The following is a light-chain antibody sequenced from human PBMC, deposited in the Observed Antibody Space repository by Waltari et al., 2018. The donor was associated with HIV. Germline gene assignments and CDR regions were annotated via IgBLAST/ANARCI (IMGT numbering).Light chain of an antibody. V-gene: IGLV1-47*01. CDR3: ATWDGSLGGFYV. CDR1: TPNVGTNF. Sequence: QSVLTQPPSASGTPGQRVTISCSGTTPNVGTNFVSWYQQLPGTAPKLLIYRDNRRPSGVPDRFSGSKSGASASLGISGLRSEDEGDYYCATWDGSLGGFYVFGAGTKVTVL. CDR2: RDN. J-gene: IGLJ1*01.